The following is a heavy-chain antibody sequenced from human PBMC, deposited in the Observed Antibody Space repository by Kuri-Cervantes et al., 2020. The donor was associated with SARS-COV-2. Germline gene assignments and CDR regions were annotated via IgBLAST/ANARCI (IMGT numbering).Heavy chain of an antibody. D-gene: IGHD2-15*01. J-gene: IGHJ4*02. V-gene: IGHV3-30*18. Sequence: LSLTCAASGFTFSSYSMAWVRQAPGKGLEWVALITYDGSNKFYADSVKGRFTISRDNLKNTLYLQMNSLRPEDTAVYYCAENTPLVYWGQGALVTVSS. CDR1: GFTFSSYS. CDR3: AENTPLVY. CDR2: ITYDGSNK.